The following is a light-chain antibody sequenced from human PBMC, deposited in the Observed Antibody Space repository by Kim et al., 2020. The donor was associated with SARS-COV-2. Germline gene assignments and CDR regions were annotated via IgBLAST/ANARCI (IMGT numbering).Light chain of an antibody. CDR1: QGISSY. CDR2: AAS. CDR3: QQLNSYPLT. V-gene: IGKV1-9*01. J-gene: IGKJ4*01. Sequence: DIQLTQSPSFLSASVGDRVTITCRARQGISSYLAWYQQKPGKAPKLLIYAASTLQSGVPSRFSGSGSGTEFTLTISSLQPEDFATYYCQQLNSYPLTIGGGTKVDIK.